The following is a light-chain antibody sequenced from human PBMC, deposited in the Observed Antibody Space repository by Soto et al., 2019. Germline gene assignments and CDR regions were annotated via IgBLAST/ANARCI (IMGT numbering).Light chain of an antibody. CDR1: QSVGSY. V-gene: IGKV3-11*01. Sequence: EIVLTQSPAALSLSPGERATLSCRASQSVGSYLAWYQQKPGQAPRLLIYDASNRATGIPARFSGSGSGTDFTLTISSLEPEDFAVYYCQQRSNWPIPFGQGTRLEIK. J-gene: IGKJ5*01. CDR2: DAS. CDR3: QQRSNWPIP.